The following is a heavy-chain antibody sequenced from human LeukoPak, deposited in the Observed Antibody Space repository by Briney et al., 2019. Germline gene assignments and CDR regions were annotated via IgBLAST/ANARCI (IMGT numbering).Heavy chain of an antibody. CDR2: ISSSGSTI. V-gene: IGHV3-11*01. CDR1: GFTFSDYY. Sequence: GGSLRLSCAASGFTFSDYYMSWIRQAPGKGLEWVSYISSSGSTIYYADSVKGRFTISRDNTKNLLYLQMNSLRAEDTAVYYCARNPFVYCSSTSCYADYWGQGTLVTVSS. J-gene: IGHJ4*02. D-gene: IGHD2-2*01. CDR3: ARNPFVYCSSTSCYADY.